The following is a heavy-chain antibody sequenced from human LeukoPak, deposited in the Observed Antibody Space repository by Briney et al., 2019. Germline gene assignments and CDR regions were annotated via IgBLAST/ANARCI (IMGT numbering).Heavy chain of an antibody. Sequence: PGRSLRLSCAASGFTFTNYGMHWVRQAPGKGLEWVAVISYDGSNKYYADSVKGRFTISRDNSKNTLSLQMNSLRPEDTAVYYCASSSSSSSYPPGDYWGQGTLVTVSS. CDR2: ISYDGSNK. CDR1: GFTFTNYG. D-gene: IGHD6-6*01. J-gene: IGHJ4*02. V-gene: IGHV3-30*03. CDR3: ASSSSSSSYPPGDY.